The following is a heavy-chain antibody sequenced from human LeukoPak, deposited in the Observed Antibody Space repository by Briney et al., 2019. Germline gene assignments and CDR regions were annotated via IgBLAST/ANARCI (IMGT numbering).Heavy chain of an antibody. CDR2: ISGSGVST. CDR3: AKGRIVGATSVDY. D-gene: IGHD1-26*01. CDR1: GFNFSNYG. V-gene: IGHV3-23*01. J-gene: IGHJ4*02. Sequence: GGSLRLSCAASGFNFSNYGMSWVRQAPGKGLEWVSVISGSGVSTYYADSVKGRFTISRDNFKNTLYLQMNSLRAEDTAVYYCAKGRIVGATSVDYWGQGTLVTVSS.